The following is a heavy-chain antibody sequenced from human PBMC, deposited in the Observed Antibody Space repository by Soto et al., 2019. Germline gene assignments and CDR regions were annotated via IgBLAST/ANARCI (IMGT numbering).Heavy chain of an antibody. Sequence: QVQLVQSGAEVKKPGASVKVSCKASGYTFTSHSIIWVRRAPGEGLEWVGWISAYNGYTNSAENFQGRVTMTTDASTNTAYMELWSLRSDDTAVYYCARVGYYYGSGSYVFDPWGQGTLVTVSS. J-gene: IGHJ5*02. CDR1: GYTFTSHS. CDR2: ISAYNGYT. CDR3: ARVGYYYGSGSYVFDP. V-gene: IGHV1-18*04. D-gene: IGHD3-10*01.